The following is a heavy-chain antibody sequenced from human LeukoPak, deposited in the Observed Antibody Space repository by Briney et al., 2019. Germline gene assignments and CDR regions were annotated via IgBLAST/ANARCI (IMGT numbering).Heavy chain of an antibody. V-gene: IGHV3-30*02. CDR2: IRYDGSNK. CDR1: GFTFSSYG. Sequence: GGSLRLSCAASGFTFSSYGMHWVRQAPGKGLERVAFIRYDGSNKYYADSVKGRFTISRDNSKNTLYLQMNSLRAEDTAVYYCANGQRGYSYGALGYWGQGTLVTVSS. J-gene: IGHJ4*02. CDR3: ANGQRGYSYGALGY. D-gene: IGHD5-18*01.